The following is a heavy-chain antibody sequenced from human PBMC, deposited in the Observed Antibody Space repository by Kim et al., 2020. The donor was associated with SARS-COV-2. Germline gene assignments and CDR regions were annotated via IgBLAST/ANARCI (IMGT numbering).Heavy chain of an antibody. D-gene: IGHD3-9*01. CDR3: TRVKKIDYDILTGSDLSWYFDL. J-gene: IGHJ2*01. CDR2: IRSKAYGGTT. V-gene: IGHV3-49*03. CDR1: GFTFGDYA. Sequence: GGSLRLSCTASGFTFGDYAMSWFRQAPGKGLEWVGFIRSKAYGGTTEYAASVKGRFTISRDDSKSIAYLQMNSLKTEDTAVYYCTRVKKIDYDILTGSDLSWYFDLWGRGTLVTVSS.